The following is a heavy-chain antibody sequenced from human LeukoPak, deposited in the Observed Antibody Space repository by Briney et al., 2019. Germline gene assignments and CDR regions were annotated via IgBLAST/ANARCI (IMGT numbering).Heavy chain of an antibody. CDR3: ARDSEPRGYSCGHVGY. D-gene: IGHD5-18*01. CDR2: ISYDGSNK. V-gene: IGHV3-30*04. Sequence: PGGSLRLSCAASGFTFSSYAMHWVRQAPGKGLEWVAVISYDGSNKYYADSVRGRFTISRDNSKNTLYLQMNSLRAEDTAVYYCARDSEPRGYSCGHVGYWGQGTLVTVSS. J-gene: IGHJ4*02. CDR1: GFTFSSYA.